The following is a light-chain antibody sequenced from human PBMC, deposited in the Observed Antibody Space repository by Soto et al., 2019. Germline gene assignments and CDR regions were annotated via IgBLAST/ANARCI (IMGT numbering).Light chain of an antibody. CDR3: QQRMNWPLT. CDR2: DAS. V-gene: IGKV3-11*01. Sequence: EIVLTQSPSTLSLSPGESATLSCRASQTVSRYLLWYQQKRGQAPRLLIYDASNRANGIPARFSGSGSGTDFTLTISSLEPEDFAVYYCQQRMNWPLTFGQGTRLEIK. CDR1: QTVSRY. J-gene: IGKJ5*01.